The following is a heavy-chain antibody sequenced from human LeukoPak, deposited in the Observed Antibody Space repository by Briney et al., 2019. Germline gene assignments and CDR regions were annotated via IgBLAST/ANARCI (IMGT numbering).Heavy chain of an antibody. D-gene: IGHD6-19*01. J-gene: IGHJ6*03. CDR3: ARARSSSGPTSGLRHYYYYYMGV. V-gene: IGHV1-2*02. Sequence: ASVKVSCKASAYTYTGYYMHWVRQAPGQGLEWMGWINPNSGGTNYAQKFQGRVTMTRDTSISTAYMELSRLRSDDTAVYYCARARSSSGPTSGLRHYYYYYMGVWGKGTTVTVSS. CDR2: INPNSGGT. CDR1: AYTYTGYY.